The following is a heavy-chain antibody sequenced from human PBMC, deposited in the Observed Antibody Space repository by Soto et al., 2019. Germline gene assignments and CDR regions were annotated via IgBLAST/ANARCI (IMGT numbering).Heavy chain of an antibody. CDR3: ARAKRIRLWSYGLSDYYYGMDV. J-gene: IGHJ6*02. CDR2: IWYDGSNK. Sequence: GGSLRLSCAASGFTFSSYGMHWVRQAPGKGLEWVAVIWYDGSNKYYADSVKGRFTISRDNSKNTLYLQMNSLRAEDTAVYYCARAKRIRLWSYGLSDYYYGMDVWGQGTTVTVSS. D-gene: IGHD5-18*01. CDR1: GFTFSSYG. V-gene: IGHV3-33*01.